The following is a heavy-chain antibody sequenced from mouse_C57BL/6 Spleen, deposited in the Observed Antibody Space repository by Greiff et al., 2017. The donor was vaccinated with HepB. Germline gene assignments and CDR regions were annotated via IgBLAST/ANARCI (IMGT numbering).Heavy chain of an antibody. J-gene: IGHJ4*01. CDR2: IRNKANGYTT. V-gene: IGHV7-3*01. CDR3: ARYKGKIYAMDY. Sequence: EVKVVESGGGLVQPGGSLSLSCAASGFTFTDYYMSWVRQPPGKALEWLGFIRNKANGYTTEYSASVKGRFTISRDNSQSILYLQMNALRAEDSATYYCARYKGKIYAMDYWGQGTSVTVSS. CDR1: GFTFTDYY.